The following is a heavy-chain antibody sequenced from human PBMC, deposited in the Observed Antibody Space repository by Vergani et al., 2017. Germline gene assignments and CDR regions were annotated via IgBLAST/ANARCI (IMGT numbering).Heavy chain of an antibody. CDR2: INPNSGNT. J-gene: IGHJ5*02. Sequence: QVQLVQSGAEVKKPGASVKVSCKASGYTFTSYDINWVRQATGQGLEWMGWINPNSGNTGYAQKFQGRVTITRNTSISTAYMELSSLRSEDTAVYYCARGQYFDWVNWFDPWGQGTLVTVSS. V-gene: IGHV1-8*03. D-gene: IGHD3-9*01. CDR1: GYTFTSYD. CDR3: ARGQYFDWVNWFDP.